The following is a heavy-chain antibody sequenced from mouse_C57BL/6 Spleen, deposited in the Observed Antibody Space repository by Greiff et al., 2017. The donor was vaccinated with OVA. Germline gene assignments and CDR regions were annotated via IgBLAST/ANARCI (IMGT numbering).Heavy chain of an antibody. CDR1: GYTFTSYW. V-gene: IGHV1-50*01. D-gene: IGHD1-1*01. CDR3: ARKDSSSAEAMDY. J-gene: IGHJ4*01. Sequence: VQLQQPGAELVKPGASVKLSCKASGYTFTSYWMQWVKQRPGQGLEWIGEIDPSDSYTNYNQKFKGKATLTVDTSSSTAYMQLSSLTSEDSAVYYCARKDSSSAEAMDYWGQGTSVTVSS. CDR2: IDPSDSYT.